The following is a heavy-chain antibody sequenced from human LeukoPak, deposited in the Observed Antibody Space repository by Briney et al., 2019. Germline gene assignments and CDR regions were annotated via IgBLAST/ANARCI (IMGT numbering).Heavy chain of an antibody. J-gene: IGHJ5*02. D-gene: IGHD3-22*01. Sequence: SLRLSCAASGFTFNNYAFNWVRQPPGKGLEWIAYMYYSGSTYYNPSLKSRVTMSADTSKNQLSLKLSSVTAADTAVYYCARPYYYDSRIDPWGQGILVTVSS. V-gene: IGHV4-30-4*08. CDR2: MYYSGST. CDR3: ARPYYYDSRIDP. CDR1: GFTFNNYAFN.